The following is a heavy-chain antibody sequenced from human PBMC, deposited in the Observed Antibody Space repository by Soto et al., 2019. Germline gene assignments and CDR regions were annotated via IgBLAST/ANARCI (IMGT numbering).Heavy chain of an antibody. D-gene: IGHD6-19*01. CDR1: GFTFSAYY. V-gene: IGHV3-11*01. Sequence: QVQLVESGGGLVKPGGSLRLSCAASGFTFSAYYMSWIRQAPGKGLEWISYISSSGDTGNYADSVKGRFTVSRDNAKNSLYLQMNSLRAEDPAVYYCARDRGAVVGQYFDYWGQGTLVTVSS. J-gene: IGHJ4*02. CDR3: ARDRGAVVGQYFDY. CDR2: ISSSGDTG.